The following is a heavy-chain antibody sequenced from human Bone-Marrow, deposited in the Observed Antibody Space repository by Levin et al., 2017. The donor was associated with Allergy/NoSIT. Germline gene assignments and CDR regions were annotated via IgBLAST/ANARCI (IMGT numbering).Heavy chain of an antibody. CDR1: GYTFTSYY. CDR3: ARVSSSSPFVHDNWFDP. V-gene: IGHV1-46*01. CDR2: INPSGGST. D-gene: IGHD6-6*01. J-gene: IGHJ5*02. Sequence: GESLKISCKASGYTFTSYYMHWVRQAPGQGLEWMGIINPSGGSTSYAQKFQGRVTMTRDTSTSTVYMELSSLRSEDTAVYYCARVSSSSPFVHDNWFDPWGQGTLVTVSS.